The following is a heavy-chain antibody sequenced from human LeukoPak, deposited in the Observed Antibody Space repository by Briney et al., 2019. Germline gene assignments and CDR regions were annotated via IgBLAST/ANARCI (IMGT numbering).Heavy chain of an antibody. Sequence: GGSLRLSCAASGFTFSSYSMNWVRQAPGKGLEWVSSISSSSSSYIYYADSVKGRFTISRDNAKNSLYLQMNSLRAEDTAVYYCARDPLPYYYDSSGYEYWGQGTLVTVSS. CDR2: ISSSSSSYI. V-gene: IGHV3-21*01. D-gene: IGHD3-22*01. CDR1: GFTFSSYS. J-gene: IGHJ4*02. CDR3: ARDPLPYYYDSSGYEY.